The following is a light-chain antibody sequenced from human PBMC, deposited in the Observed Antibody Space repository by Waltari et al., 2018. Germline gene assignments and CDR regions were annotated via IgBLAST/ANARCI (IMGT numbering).Light chain of an antibody. V-gene: IGLV2-14*01. J-gene: IGLJ1*01. CDR2: EVN. CDR1: SSDVGGYIF. Sequence: QSALTQPASASGSPRQSITISCTGTSSDVGGYIFASWYQVHPGKVPKLIIYEVNRRPSGVSNRFSGSKSGNTASLTISGLQAEDEADFYCSSYASSGTLVFGSGTKVTVL. CDR3: SSYASSGTLV.